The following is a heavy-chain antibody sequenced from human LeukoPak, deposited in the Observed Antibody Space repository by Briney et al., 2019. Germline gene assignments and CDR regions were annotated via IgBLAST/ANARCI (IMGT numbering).Heavy chain of an antibody. V-gene: IGHV3-23*01. D-gene: IGHD2-15*01. CDR1: GFTFSSYA. CDR3: AKGRGYCTGGSCYSDY. J-gene: IGHJ4*02. CDR2: ISGSDGST. Sequence: GGSLRLSCTASGFTFSSYAMSWVRQAPGKGLEWVSTISGSDGSTYYADSVKGRFTISRDNSKNTLYLQMNSLRVEDTAIYYCAKGRGYCTGGSCYSDYWGQGTLVTVSS.